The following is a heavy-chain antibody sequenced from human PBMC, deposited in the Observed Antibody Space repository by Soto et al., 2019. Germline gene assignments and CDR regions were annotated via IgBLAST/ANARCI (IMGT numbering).Heavy chain of an antibody. J-gene: IGHJ4*02. CDR1: GFTFSNAW. CDR2: IKSKTDGGAT. D-gene: IGHD6-13*01. Sequence: PGGSMRLSCAASGFTFSNAWMNWVRKAPGKGLEWVGRIKSKTDGGATDYAAPVKGRFTISRDDSKNTLSLQMNSLKTEDTAVYYCTTDYRAIAAEGTAYWGQGTLVTVSP. CDR3: TTDYRAIAAEGTAY. V-gene: IGHV3-15*07.